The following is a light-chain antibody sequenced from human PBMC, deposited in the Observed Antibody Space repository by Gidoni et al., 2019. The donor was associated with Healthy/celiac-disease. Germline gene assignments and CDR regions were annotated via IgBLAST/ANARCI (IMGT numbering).Light chain of an antibody. CDR1: QGISSS. Sequence: AIRMTQSPSSFSASTGDRVTITCRASQGISSSLAWYQQKPGNAPKLLIYAASTLQSGVPSRVSGSGSGTEFTLTISCLQSEDFATYYCQQYYSYPLTFGGGTKVEIK. CDR2: AAS. V-gene: IGKV1-8*01. CDR3: QQYYSYPLT. J-gene: IGKJ4*01.